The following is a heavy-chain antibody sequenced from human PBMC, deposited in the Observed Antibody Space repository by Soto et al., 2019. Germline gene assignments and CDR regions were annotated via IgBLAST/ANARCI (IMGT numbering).Heavy chain of an antibody. CDR3: ARDRASSDMSTGPGSRYYGMDV. J-gene: IGHJ6*02. CDR2: ISYDGTSK. V-gene: IGHV3-30*04. CDR1: GFPFSSYT. D-gene: IGHD3-9*01. Sequence: GGSLRLSWAVSGFPFSSYTMNKVRQDPGNGQERVEVISYDGTSKYCSASVEGGFTTSRVNSKNTLYSQMTSLSAEDTVVYYCARDRASSDMSTGPGSRYYGMDVLGQVTTVTVSS.